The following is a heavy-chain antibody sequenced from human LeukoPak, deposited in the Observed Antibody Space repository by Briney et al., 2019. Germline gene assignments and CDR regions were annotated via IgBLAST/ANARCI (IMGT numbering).Heavy chain of an antibody. J-gene: IGHJ6*02. D-gene: IGHD5-18*01. CDR2: INPNSGGT. Sequence: ASVKVSCKASGYTFTGHYMHWVRQAPGQGLEWMGWINPNSGGTNYAQKFQGRVTMTRDTSISTAYMELSRLRSDDTAVYYCARGSTTKKTAMVTPGYYYGMDVWGQGTTVTVSS. CDR1: GYTFTGHY. V-gene: IGHV1-2*02. CDR3: ARGSTTKKTAMVTPGYYYGMDV.